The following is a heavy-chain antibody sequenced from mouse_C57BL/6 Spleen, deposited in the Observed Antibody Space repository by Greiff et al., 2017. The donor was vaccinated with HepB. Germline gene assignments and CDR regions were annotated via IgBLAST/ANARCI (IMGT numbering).Heavy chain of an antibody. V-gene: IGHV3-6*01. CDR1: GYSITSGYS. D-gene: IGHD1-1*01. CDR3: ARASSSPYYAMDY. J-gene: IGHJ4*01. Sequence: EVKLQESGPGLVKPSQSLSLTCSVPGYSITSGYSWTWIRQFPGNKLEWMGYISYDGSNNYNPSLKNRISITRDTSKNQFFLKLNSVTTEDTATYYCARASSSPYYAMDYWGQVTSVTVAS. CDR2: ISYDGSN.